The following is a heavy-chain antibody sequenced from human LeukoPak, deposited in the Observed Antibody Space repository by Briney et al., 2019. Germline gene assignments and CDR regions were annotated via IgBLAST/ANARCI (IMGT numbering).Heavy chain of an antibody. J-gene: IGHJ4*02. CDR2: IYHSGST. D-gene: IGHD5-12*01. V-gene: IGHV4-30-2*01. CDR3: ARSRGYSGYDAFDY. Sequence: SQTLSLTCAVSGGSISSGGYSWSWIRQPPGKGPEWIGYIYHSGSTYYNPSLKSRVTISVDRSKNQFSLKLSSVTAADTAVYYCARSRGYSGYDAFDYWGQGTLVTVSS. CDR1: GGSISSGGYS.